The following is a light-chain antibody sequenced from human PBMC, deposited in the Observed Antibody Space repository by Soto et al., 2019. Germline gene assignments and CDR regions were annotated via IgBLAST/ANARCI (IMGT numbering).Light chain of an antibody. V-gene: IGKV1-5*01. J-gene: IGKJ1*01. CDR1: QSISSW. CDR3: QQYNSYSA. Sequence: DIQMTKSPSTLSASVGDRVTITCRASQSISSWLAWYQQKPGKAPKLLIYDASSLESGVPSRFSGSGSGTEFTRTISSLQPDDFETYYCQQYNSYSAFGQGTKVEIK. CDR2: DAS.